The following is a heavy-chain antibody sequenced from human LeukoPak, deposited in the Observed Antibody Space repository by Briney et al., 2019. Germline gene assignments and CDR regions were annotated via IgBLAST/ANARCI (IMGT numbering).Heavy chain of an antibody. CDR3: ARGKGHDTSSTDY. CDR1: GFTFSSNA. J-gene: IGHJ4*02. V-gene: IGHV3-23*01. CDR2: VSGSGGST. Sequence: GGSLRLSCAASGFTFSSNAMSWVRQAPGKGLEWVSTVSGSGGSTYYADSVKGRFTISRDNSKNTLYLQMNSLRAEDTAVYYCARGKGHDTSSTDYWGQGTLVPVSS. D-gene: IGHD3-10*01.